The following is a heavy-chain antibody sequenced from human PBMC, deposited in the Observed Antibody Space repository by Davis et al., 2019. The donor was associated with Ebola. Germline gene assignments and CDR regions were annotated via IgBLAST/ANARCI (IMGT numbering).Heavy chain of an antibody. V-gene: IGHV1-69*13. J-gene: IGHJ4*02. CDR2: IIPIFGTA. CDR3: ACWYYYDSSGYSPVPYYFDY. CDR1: GYTFTSYG. D-gene: IGHD3-22*01. Sequence: SVKVSCKASGYTFTSYGISWVRQAPGQGLEWMGGIIPIFGTANYAQKFQGRVTITADESTSTAYMELSSLRSEDTAVYYCACWYYYDSSGYSPVPYYFDYWGQGTLVTVSS.